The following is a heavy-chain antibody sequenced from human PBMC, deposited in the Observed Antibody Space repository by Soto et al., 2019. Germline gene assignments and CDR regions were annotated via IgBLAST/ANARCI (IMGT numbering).Heavy chain of an antibody. CDR1: GYRFTSCW. CDR2: INPGDSET. CDR3: ARHATYYDILSGYYFDY. Sequence: GDSLPISCQFSGYRFTSCWIAWVRKLPGKGLEWMAIINPGDSETKYSPSFQGQVTISADKSINTAYLQWSSLKASDTAMYYCARHATYYDILSGYYFDYWGQGTQV. D-gene: IGHD3-9*01. J-gene: IGHJ4*02. V-gene: IGHV5-51*01.